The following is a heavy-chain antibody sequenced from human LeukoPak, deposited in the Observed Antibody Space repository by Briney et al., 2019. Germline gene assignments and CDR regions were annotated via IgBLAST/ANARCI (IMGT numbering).Heavy chain of an antibody. D-gene: IGHD3-22*01. CDR1: GGSISSGGYY. CDR3: ARDRVEYYYDSSGYLLPDRAFDI. V-gene: IGHV4-31*03. Sequence: SETLSLTCTVSGGSISSGGYYWSWIRQHPGKGLEWFGYIYYSGSTYYNPSLKSRVTISVDTSKNQFSLKLSSVTAADTAVYYCARDRVEYYYDSSGYLLPDRAFDIWGQGTMVTVSS. J-gene: IGHJ3*02. CDR2: IYYSGST.